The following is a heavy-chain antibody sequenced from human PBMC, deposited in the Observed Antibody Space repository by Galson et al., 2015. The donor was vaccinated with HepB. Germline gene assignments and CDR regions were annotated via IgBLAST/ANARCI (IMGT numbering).Heavy chain of an antibody. CDR1: GFIFSNYG. Sequence: SLRLSCAASGFIFSNYGMHWVRQAPGKGLEWVAAIGPAGSNVYYADSVEGRFTISRDNSKNTLYLQINSLRAEDTALHYCARNSDSSDRYWYFDLWGRGTLVTVSS. D-gene: IGHD3-22*01. CDR2: IGPAGSNV. V-gene: IGHV3-33*01. CDR3: ARNSDSSDRYWYFDL. J-gene: IGHJ2*01.